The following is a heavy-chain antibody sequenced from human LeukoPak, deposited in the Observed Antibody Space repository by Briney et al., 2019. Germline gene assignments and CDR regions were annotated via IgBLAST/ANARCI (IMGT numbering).Heavy chain of an antibody. CDR2: INPNSGGT. CDR3: AREGTAMTTNFDY. J-gene: IGHJ4*02. CDR1: GYTFTGYY. V-gene: IGHV1-2*02. Sequence: ASVKVSCKASGYTFTGYYMHWVRRAPGQGLEWMGWINPNSGGTNYAQKFQGRVTMTRDTSISTAYMELSRLRSDDTAVYYCAREGTAMTTNFDYWGQGTLVTVSS. D-gene: IGHD5-18*01.